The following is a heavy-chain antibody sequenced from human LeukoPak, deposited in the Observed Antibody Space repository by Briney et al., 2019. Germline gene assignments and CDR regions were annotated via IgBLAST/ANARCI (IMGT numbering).Heavy chain of an antibody. CDR3: ARDGCSSGWRVFDY. V-gene: IGHV1-3*03. CDR1: GYIFTSYS. Sequence: ASVKVSCKASGYIFTSYSMHWVRRAPGQRLEWMGWINAGTGDTKYSQAFQGRVTITRDTSASTVYMELSSLRSDDMAVYYCARDGCSSGWRVFDYWGQGTLVSVSS. D-gene: IGHD6-19*01. CDR2: INAGTGDT. J-gene: IGHJ4*02.